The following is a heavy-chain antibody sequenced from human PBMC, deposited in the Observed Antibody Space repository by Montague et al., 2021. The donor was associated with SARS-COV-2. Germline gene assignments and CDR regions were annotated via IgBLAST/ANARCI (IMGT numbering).Heavy chain of an antibody. J-gene: IGHJ6*02. CDR3: ARSGGVDDYVRGSYLRWSTNHGMDV. V-gene: IGHV4-59*02. Sequence: SETLSLTCTVSGASAASSDWGWIRQFPGKGLEWIGYFYSVGSTNYNPSLKSRVTISVDTSQNQFSLKLSSVTAADTAVYYCARSGGVDDYVRGSYLRWSTNHGMDVWGQGTTVTVSS. D-gene: IGHD3-16*01. CDR2: FYSVGST. CDR1: GASAASSD.